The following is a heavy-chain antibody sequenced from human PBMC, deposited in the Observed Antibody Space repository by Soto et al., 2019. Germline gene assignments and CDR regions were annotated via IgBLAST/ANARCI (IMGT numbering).Heavy chain of an antibody. CDR2: ISAYNGNT. J-gene: IGHJ4*02. V-gene: IGHV1-18*01. CDR3: ARDLSLNHDILTGYYNRPHYFDY. CDR1: GYTFTSYA. Sequence: GASVKVSCKASGYTFTSYAMHWVRQAPGQRLEWMGWISAYNGNTNYAQKLQGRVTMTTDTSTSTAYMELRSLRSDGTAVYYCARDLSLNHDILTGYYNRPHYFDYWGQGTLVTVSS. D-gene: IGHD3-9*01.